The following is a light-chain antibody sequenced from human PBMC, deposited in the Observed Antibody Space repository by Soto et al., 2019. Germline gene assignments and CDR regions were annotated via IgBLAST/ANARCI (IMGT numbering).Light chain of an antibody. V-gene: IGLV8-61*01. CDR2: STN. J-gene: IGLJ3*02. CDR1: SGSVSTSYY. Sequence: QAVVTQEPSFSVSPGGTVTLTCGLSSGSVSTSYYPSWYQQTPGQAPRTLIYSTNTRSSGVPDRFSGSILGNKAALTITGAQAEDESDYYCLLYMGSAIWVLGGGTKVTVL. CDR3: LLYMGSAIWV.